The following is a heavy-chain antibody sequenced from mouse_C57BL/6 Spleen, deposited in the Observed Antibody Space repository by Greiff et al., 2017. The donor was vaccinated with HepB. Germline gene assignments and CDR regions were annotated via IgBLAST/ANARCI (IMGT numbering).Heavy chain of an antibody. CDR1: GYTFTGYW. CDR3: ARRGVYYYGSSYSFDG. CDR2: ILPGSGST. Sequence: VQLQQSGAELMKPGASVKLSCKATGYTFTGYWIEWVKQRPGHGLEWIGEILPGSGSTNYNEKFKGKATFTADTSSNTAYMQLSSLTTEDSAIYYWARRGVYYYGSSYSFDGWGTGTTVTVSS. V-gene: IGHV1-9*01. J-gene: IGHJ1*03. D-gene: IGHD1-1*01.